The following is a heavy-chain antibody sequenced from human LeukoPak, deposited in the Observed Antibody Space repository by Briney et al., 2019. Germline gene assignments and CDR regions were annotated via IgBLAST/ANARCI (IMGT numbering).Heavy chain of an antibody. CDR1: GFTFSSYS. CDR3: ARTSSGPYYYYYGMDV. J-gene: IGHJ6*02. D-gene: IGHD3-22*01. V-gene: IGHV3-21*01. Sequence: GGSLRLSCAASGFTFSSYSMNWVRQAPGKGLEWVSSISSSSSYIYHADSVKGRFTISRDNAKNSLYLQMNSLRAEDTAVYYCARTSSGPYYYYYGMDVWGQGTTVTVSS. CDR2: ISSSSSYI.